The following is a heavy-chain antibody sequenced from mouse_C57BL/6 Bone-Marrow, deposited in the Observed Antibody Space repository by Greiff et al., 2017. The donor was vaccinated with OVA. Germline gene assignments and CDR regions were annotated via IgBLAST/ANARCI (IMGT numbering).Heavy chain of an antibody. CDR2: INPSNGGT. CDR3: ARGESYDYDAWFAY. D-gene: IGHD2-4*01. CDR1: GYTFTRYW. Sequence: QVQLQQPGTELVKPGASVKLSCKASGYTFTRYWMHWVKQRPGQGLEWIGNINPSNGGTNYNEKFKSKATLTVDKSSSTAYMQLSSLTSEDSAVYYCARGESYDYDAWFAYWGQGTLVTVSA. V-gene: IGHV1-53*01. J-gene: IGHJ3*01.